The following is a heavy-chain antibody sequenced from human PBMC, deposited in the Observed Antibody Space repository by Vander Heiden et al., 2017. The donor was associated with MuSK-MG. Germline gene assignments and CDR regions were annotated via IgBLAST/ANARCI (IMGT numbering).Heavy chain of an antibody. CDR3: ARGVGSGRYGYFDY. D-gene: IGHD6-19*01. CDR2: INQDGREK. V-gene: IGHV3-7*03. Sequence: EVQLVESGGGLVQPGGSLRLSCPASGFTFSRYWMSWVRQAPGKGLEWVANINQDGREKYYVDSVKGRFTISRDNGKNSLHLQMNSLRAEDTAVYYCARGVGSGRYGYFDYWGQGTLVTVSS. CDR1: GFTFSRYW. J-gene: IGHJ4*02.